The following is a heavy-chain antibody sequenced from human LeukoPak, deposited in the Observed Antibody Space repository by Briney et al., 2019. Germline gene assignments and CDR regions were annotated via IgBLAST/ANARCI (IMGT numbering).Heavy chain of an antibody. J-gene: IGHJ4*02. CDR1: GHTFTGYY. CDR3: ARDRLSAYYYGSGTPSPWDY. D-gene: IGHD3-10*01. Sequence: ASVKVSCKASGHTFTGYYMHWVRQAPGQGLEWMGWISAYNGNTNYAQKLQGRVTMTTDTSTSTAYMELRSLRSDDTAVYYCARDRLSAYYYGSGTPSPWDYWGQGTLVTVSS. CDR2: ISAYNGNT. V-gene: IGHV1-18*04.